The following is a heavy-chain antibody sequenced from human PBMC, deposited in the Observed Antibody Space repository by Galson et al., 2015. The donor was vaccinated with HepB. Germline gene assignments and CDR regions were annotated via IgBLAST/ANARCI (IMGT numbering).Heavy chain of an antibody. D-gene: IGHD4-23*01. CDR3: ARGIYGGNTRGAFDI. Sequence: TLSLTCTVSGGSISSGGYYWSWIRQHPGKGLEWIGYIYYSGSTYYNPSLKSRVTISVDTSKNQFSLKLSSVTAADTAVYYCARGIYGGNTRGAFDIWGQGTMVTVSS. CDR1: GGSISSGGYY. J-gene: IGHJ3*02. V-gene: IGHV4-31*03. CDR2: IYYSGST.